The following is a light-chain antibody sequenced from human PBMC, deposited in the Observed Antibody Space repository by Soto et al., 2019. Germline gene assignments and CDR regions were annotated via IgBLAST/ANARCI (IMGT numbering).Light chain of an antibody. Sequence: QSVLTQGLAVSGAGVQSVWIWPTASRSGVGGDKFDSWDQQDAGKAPKVLIHDVFYPPSQLPERLSPSRSGYTAARTVCGLQAEDESEYFCFSDAGTYTHYVVGTGTKVTVL. CDR3: FSDAGTYTHYV. CDR2: DVF. CDR1: RSGVGGDKF. V-gene: IGLV2-11*01. J-gene: IGLJ1*01.